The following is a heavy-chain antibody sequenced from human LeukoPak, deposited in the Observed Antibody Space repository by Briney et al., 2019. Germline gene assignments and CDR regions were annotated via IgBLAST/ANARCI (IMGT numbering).Heavy chain of an antibody. CDR2: IIPILGIA. J-gene: IGHJ4*02. CDR1: GGTFSSYA. CDR3: AARSAETVVGATTKGEHYFDY. V-gene: IGHV1-69*04. D-gene: IGHD1-26*01. Sequence: RASVKVSCKASGGTFSSYAISWVRQAPGQGLEWMGRIIPILGIANYAQKFQGRVTITADKSTSTAYMELSSLRSEDTAVYYCAARSAETVVGATTKGEHYFDYWGQGTLVTVSS.